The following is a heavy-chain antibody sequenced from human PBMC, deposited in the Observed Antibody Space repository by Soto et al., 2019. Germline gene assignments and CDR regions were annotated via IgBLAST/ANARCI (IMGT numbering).Heavy chain of an antibody. CDR3: ALGRRSGKSPDFDY. D-gene: IGHD3-10*01. CDR2: ISAYNGNT. J-gene: IGHJ4*02. CDR1: GYTFTRYG. V-gene: IGHV1-18*01. Sequence: QVQLVQSGAEVKKPGASVKVSCKASGYTFTRYGISWVRQAPGQGLEWMGWISAYNGNTNYAQKVQGRVTMTTDTSTSTAYMELRTLRSDDTAVYFCALGRRSGKSPDFDYWGQGTLVTVSS.